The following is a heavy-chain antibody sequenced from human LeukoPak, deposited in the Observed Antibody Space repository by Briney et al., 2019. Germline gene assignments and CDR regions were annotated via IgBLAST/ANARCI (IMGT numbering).Heavy chain of an antibody. CDR3: ARDPQPYYYDSSGYYPGDY. Sequence: GGSLRLSCAASGFTFSSYGMHWVRQAPGKGLEWVAVISYDGSNKYYADSVKGRFTISRDNSKNTLYLQMNSLRAEDTAVYYCARDPQPYYYDSSGYYPGDYWGQGTLVTVSS. CDR1: GFTFSSYG. CDR2: ISYDGSNK. D-gene: IGHD3-22*01. V-gene: IGHV3-30*03. J-gene: IGHJ4*02.